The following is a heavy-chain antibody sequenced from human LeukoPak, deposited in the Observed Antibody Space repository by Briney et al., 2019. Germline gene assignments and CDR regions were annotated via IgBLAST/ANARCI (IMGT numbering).Heavy chain of an antibody. J-gene: IGHJ4*02. CDR1: GFTFGDYA. D-gene: IGHD4-17*01. V-gene: IGHV3-49*04. CDR2: IRSKAYGGTT. Sequence: PGGSLRLSCTASGFTFGDYAMTWVRQAPGKGLEWVGFIRSKAYGGTTEYAASVRGRFTISRDDSKSIAYLQMNSLKTEDTAVYYCVTTLDYWGQGTLVTVSS. CDR3: VTTLDY.